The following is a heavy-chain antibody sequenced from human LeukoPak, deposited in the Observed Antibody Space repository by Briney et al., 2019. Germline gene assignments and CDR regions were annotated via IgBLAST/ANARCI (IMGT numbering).Heavy chain of an antibody. Sequence: GGSLRLFCAASGFTFTTYAMAWVRQAPGMGLGGVSAISGNGGSTYYADSVKGRFTISRDNSKNTLYLQMNSLRAEDTAIYYCAKVGIAVAGWDNIDYWGQGTLVTVSS. CDR1: GFTFTTYA. CDR3: AKVGIAVAGWDNIDY. V-gene: IGHV3-23*01. CDR2: ISGNGGST. D-gene: IGHD6-19*01. J-gene: IGHJ4*02.